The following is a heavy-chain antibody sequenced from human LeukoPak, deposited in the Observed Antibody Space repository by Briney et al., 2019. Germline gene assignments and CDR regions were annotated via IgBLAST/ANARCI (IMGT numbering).Heavy chain of an antibody. CDR1: GYSFTSYW. Sequence: GESLKISCKGSGYSFTSYWIGWVRQMPGKGLEWMGIIYPGDSDTRYSPSFQGQVTISADKSISTAYLQWSSLKASDTAMYYCARYRVRYFDWLQPLDYWGQGTLVTVSS. CDR3: ARYRVRYFDWLQPLDY. CDR2: IYPGDSDT. J-gene: IGHJ4*02. D-gene: IGHD3-9*01. V-gene: IGHV5-51*01.